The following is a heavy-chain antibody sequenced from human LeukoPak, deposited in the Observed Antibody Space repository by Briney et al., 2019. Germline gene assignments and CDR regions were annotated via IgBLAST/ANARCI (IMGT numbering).Heavy chain of an antibody. J-gene: IGHJ6*03. CDR3: ARSRGLRYFDWLIGGMDV. CDR1: GGAIRSHY. V-gene: IGHV4-4*07. Sequence: SETLSLTCTVSGGAIRSHYWNWIRQPAGKGLEWIGHIYSSGYTNDNPFLKSRITMSVDMSKNQFSLKLSSVTAADTAVYYCARSRGLRYFDWLIGGMDVWGKGTTVTVSS. CDR2: IYSSGYT. D-gene: IGHD3-9*01.